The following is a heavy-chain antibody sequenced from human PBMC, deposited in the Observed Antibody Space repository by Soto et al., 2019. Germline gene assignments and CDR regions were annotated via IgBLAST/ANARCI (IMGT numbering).Heavy chain of an antibody. J-gene: IGHJ4*02. Sequence: EVQLVESGGGLVKPGGSLRLSCAASALTFSTYSMYWVRQAPGKGLEWVSSISSSSSSIYYADSLRGRFTISRDNAKNSLYLQMNSLRAEDTAMYYCAKDNGYDAATLDYWGQGTLVTVSS. CDR2: ISSSSSSI. CDR3: AKDNGYDAATLDY. V-gene: IGHV3-21*01. D-gene: IGHD5-12*01. CDR1: ALTFSTYS.